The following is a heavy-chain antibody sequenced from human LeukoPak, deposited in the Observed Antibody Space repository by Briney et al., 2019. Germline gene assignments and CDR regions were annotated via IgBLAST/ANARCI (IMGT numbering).Heavy chain of an antibody. D-gene: IGHD3-10*01. Sequence: SETLSLTCIVSGYSISSGYYWGWIRQPPGKGLEWVGGIYHSGSTYYNPSLKSRVTMSVDTSKNQFSLNLRSVTAADTAVYYCASVRRGFGESSKYYSYYYMDVWGIGTTVTISS. CDR1: GYSISSGYY. V-gene: IGHV4-38-2*02. CDR3: ASVRRGFGESSKYYSYYYMDV. CDR2: IYHSGST. J-gene: IGHJ6*03.